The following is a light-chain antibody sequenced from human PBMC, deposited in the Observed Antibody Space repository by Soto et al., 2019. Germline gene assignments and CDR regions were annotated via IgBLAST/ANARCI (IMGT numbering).Light chain of an antibody. CDR1: SSDVGGYSY. CDR3: SSYTSSSTLCV. CDR2: EVS. Sequence: QSALTQPASVSGSPGQSITISCTGTSSDVGGYSYVSWYQQHPGKAPKLMIYEVSNRPSGVSNRFSGSESGNTASLTISGLQPEDEADYYCSSYTSSSTLCVFGAGTKVTVL. J-gene: IGLJ1*01. V-gene: IGLV2-14*01.